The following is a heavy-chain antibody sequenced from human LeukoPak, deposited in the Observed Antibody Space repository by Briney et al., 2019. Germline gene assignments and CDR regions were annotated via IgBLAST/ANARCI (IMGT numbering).Heavy chain of an antibody. CDR3: AREGSMTARPFVSIDY. V-gene: IGHV4-4*07. CDR1: GGSISTYY. Sequence: PSETLSLSCTVSGGSISTYYCSWVRQPAVKGLEWIGRIHTSGSVDYNPSLKSRATMSVDTSKKQFSLTLSSVTAADTAMYYCAREGSMTARPFVSIDYWGQGTLVTVSS. D-gene: IGHD6-6*01. CDR2: IHTSGSV. J-gene: IGHJ4*02.